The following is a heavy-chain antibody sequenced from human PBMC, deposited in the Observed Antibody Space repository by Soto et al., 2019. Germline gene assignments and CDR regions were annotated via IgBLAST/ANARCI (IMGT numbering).Heavy chain of an antibody. CDR1: GYTFTSYG. J-gene: IGHJ5*02. CDR2: ISAYNGNT. CDR3: ARDSYYYGSGSPTGWFDP. Sequence: ASVKVSCKASGYTFTSYGISWVRQAPGQGLEWMGWISAYNGNTNYAQKLQGRVTMTTDTSTSTAYMELRSLRSDDTAVYYCARDSYYYGSGSPTGWFDPWGQGTLVTVSS. D-gene: IGHD3-10*01. V-gene: IGHV1-18*01.